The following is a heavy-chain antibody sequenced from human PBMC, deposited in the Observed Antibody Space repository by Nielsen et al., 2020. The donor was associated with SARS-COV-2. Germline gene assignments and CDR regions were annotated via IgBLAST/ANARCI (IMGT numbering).Heavy chain of an antibody. CDR2: IDPSDSYT. CDR1: GYSFTSYW. D-gene: IGHD4-17*01. J-gene: IGHJ6*02. V-gene: IGHV5-10-1*01. Sequence: GESLKISCKGSGYSFTSYWISWVRQMPGKGLEWMGRIDPSDSYTNYSPSFQGHVTISADKSISTAYLQWSSLKASDTAMYYCARRFYGDYVGNYGMDVWGQGTTVTVSS. CDR3: ARRFYGDYVGNYGMDV.